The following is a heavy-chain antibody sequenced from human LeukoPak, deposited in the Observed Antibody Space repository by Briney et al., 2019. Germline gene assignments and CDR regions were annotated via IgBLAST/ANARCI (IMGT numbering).Heavy chain of an antibody. CDR1: GFTFSSYW. D-gene: IGHD4-23*01. CDR3: AREGYGGNSGNFDY. CDR2: IKQDGSEK. V-gene: IGHV3-7*01. Sequence: GGSLRLSCAASGFTFSSYWMSWVRQAPGKGLEWVANIKQDGSEKYYVDSVKGRFTISRDNAKSSLYLQMNSLRAEDTAVYYCAREGYGGNSGNFDYWGQGTLVTVSS. J-gene: IGHJ4*02.